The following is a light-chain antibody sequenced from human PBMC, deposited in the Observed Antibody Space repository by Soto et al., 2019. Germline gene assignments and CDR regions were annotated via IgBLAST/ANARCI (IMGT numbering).Light chain of an antibody. CDR2: EVS. CDR1: SSDVGSYNY. CDR3: SSYTGSSTLVL. J-gene: IGLJ2*01. Sequence: QSALTQPASVSGSPGQSITISCTGTSSDVGSYNYVSWYQQHPGKAPKLLIYEVSNRPSGVSNRFSGSKSGNTASLTISGLQAEDEADYYCSSYTGSSTLVLFGGGTKLTVL. V-gene: IGLV2-14*01.